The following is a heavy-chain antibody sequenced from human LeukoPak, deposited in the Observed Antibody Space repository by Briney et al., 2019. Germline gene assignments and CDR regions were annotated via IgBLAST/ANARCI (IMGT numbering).Heavy chain of an antibody. CDR1: GGSISSYY. CDR2: IYYNGSI. Sequence: SETLSLTCTVSGGSISSYYWSWIRQPPGKGLEWIGYIYYNGSINYNPSLKSRVTISLDTSKHQFSLKLSSVTAADTAVYYCARGSYNYWTLYYFDYWGQGTLVTVSS. V-gene: IGHV4-59*01. J-gene: IGHJ4*02. CDR3: ARGSYNYWTLYYFDY. D-gene: IGHD5-18*01.